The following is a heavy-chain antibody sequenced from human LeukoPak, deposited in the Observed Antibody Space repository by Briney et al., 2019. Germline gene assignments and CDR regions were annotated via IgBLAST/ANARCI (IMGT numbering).Heavy chain of an antibody. CDR2: IYSGGST. V-gene: IGHV3-53*01. D-gene: IGHD3-10*01. J-gene: IGHJ5*02. CDR1: GFTVSSNY. Sequence: PGGSLRLPCAASGFTVSSNYMSWVRQAPGKGLEWVSVIYSGGSTYYADSVKGRFTISRDNSKNTLYLQMNSLRAEDTAVYYCARSNYGSGSYYSLRWFDPWGQGTLVTVSS. CDR3: ARSNYGSGSYYSLRWFDP.